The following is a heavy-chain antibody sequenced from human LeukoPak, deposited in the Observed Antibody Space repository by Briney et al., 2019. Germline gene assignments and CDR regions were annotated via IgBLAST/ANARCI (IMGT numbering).Heavy chain of an antibody. D-gene: IGHD4-17*01. V-gene: IGHV4-59*01. CDR1: GAAISSDY. CDR3: ARGGTTGHFYYMDV. J-gene: IGHJ6*03. CDR2: VYNSGTT. Sequence: SETLSLTCSVSGAAISSDYWNWIRQPPGKGLEWIGNVYNSGTTNYSPSLGSRVTISVDTSKNQFSLTLSSVTAADTAVYYCARGGTTGHFYYMDVWGRGTTVTVSS.